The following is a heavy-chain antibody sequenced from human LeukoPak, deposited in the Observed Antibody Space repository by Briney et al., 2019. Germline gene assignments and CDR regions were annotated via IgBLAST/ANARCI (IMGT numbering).Heavy chain of an antibody. V-gene: IGHV4-34*01. D-gene: IGHD1-26*01. CDR3: ARRGGEWELPVYYFDY. CDR2: INHSGST. J-gene: IGHJ4*02. CDR1: GGSFSGYY. Sequence: PSETLSLTCAVYGGSFSGYYWSWIRQPPGKGLEWIGEINHSGSTNYNPSLKSRVTISVDTSKNQFSLKLSSVTAADTAVYYCARRGGEWELPVYYFDYWGQGTLVTVSS.